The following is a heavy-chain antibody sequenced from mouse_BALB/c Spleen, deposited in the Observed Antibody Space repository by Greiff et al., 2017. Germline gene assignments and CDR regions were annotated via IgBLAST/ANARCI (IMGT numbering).Heavy chain of an antibody. CDR1: GYTFTSYY. D-gene: IGHD1-1*01. CDR2: IYPGDGST. Sequence: VQLVESGPELVKPGASVKMSCKASGYTFTSYYIHWVKQRPGQGLEWIGWIYPGDGSTKYNEKFKGKTTLTADKSSSTAYMLLSSLTSEDSAIYFCAREHYGSSLDYWGQGTTLTVSS. V-gene: IGHV1S56*01. J-gene: IGHJ2*01. CDR3: AREHYGSSLDY.